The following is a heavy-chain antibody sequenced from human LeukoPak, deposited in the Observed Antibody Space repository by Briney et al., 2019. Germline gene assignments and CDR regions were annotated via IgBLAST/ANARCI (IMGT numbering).Heavy chain of an antibody. CDR2: IHYSGST. CDR1: GGSITNYY. CDR3: ARCIAAASDWFDP. Sequence: SETLSLTCTVSGGSITNYYWSWIQQPPGKGLEWIGYIHYSGSTKYKSSHKSRVTISVDTSKNQFSLKLSSVTAADTAVYYCARCIAAASDWFDPWGQGTLVTVSS. J-gene: IGHJ5*02. V-gene: IGHV4-59*08. D-gene: IGHD6-13*01.